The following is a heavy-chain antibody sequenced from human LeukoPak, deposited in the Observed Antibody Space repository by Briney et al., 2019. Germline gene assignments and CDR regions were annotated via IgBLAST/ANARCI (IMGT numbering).Heavy chain of an antibody. D-gene: IGHD6-13*01. CDR2: IYTSGST. V-gene: IGHV4-4*07. CDR1: GGSISSYY. Sequence: KTLETLSLTCTVSGGSISSYYWSWIRQPAGKGLEWIGRIYTSGSTNYNPSLKSRVTMSVDTSKNQFSLKVTSVTAADTAVYYCARQPDRRQLVLWGEGTLVTVSS. CDR3: ARQPDRRQLVL. J-gene: IGHJ4*02.